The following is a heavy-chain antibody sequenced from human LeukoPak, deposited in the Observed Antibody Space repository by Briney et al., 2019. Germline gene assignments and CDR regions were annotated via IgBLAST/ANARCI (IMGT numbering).Heavy chain of an antibody. V-gene: IGHV3-30-3*01. CDR3: VKDRTGTYTLDY. CDR2: ISDDGSRQ. J-gene: IGHJ4*02. Sequence: QAGRSLRLSCAATGFTFSNYAIHRGRQAPGKGLEWVAFISDDGSRQHYADSVKGRFTISRDNSKNTLNLQMNSLRAEDTAVYYCVKDRTGTYTLDYWGQGTLVTVSS. CDR1: GFTFSNYA. D-gene: IGHD3-10*01.